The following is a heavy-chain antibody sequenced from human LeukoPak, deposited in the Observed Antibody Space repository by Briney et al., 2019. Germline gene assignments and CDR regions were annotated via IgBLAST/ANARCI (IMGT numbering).Heavy chain of an antibody. CDR3: ARDPTIFGVVIVENWFDP. J-gene: IGHJ5*02. CDR1: GFTFSSYS. Sequence: GGSLRLSCAASGFTFSSYSMNWVRQAPGKGLEWVSSISSSSSYIYYADSVKGRFNISRDNAKNSLYLQMNSLRAEDTAVYYCARDPTIFGVVIVENWFDPWGQGTLVTVSS. V-gene: IGHV3-21*01. D-gene: IGHD3-3*01. CDR2: ISSSSSYI.